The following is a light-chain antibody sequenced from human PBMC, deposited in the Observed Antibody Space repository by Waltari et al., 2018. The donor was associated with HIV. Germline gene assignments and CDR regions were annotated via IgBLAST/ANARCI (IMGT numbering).Light chain of an antibody. CDR3: QQYNNWPPWT. Sequence: EIVMTQSPGTLSVSPGERAALSCRASQSVSSNLAWYQQEPGQAPRLLIYGTSTRGTGIPARVSGSGFGTRVTLHISSLQSGDFSVYYRQQYNNWPPWTFGQGTKVEIK. CDR1: QSVSSN. J-gene: IGKJ1*01. CDR2: GTS. V-gene: IGKV3-15*01.